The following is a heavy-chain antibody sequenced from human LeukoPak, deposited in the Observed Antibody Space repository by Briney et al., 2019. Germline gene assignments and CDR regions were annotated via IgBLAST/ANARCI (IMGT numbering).Heavy chain of an antibody. CDR1: GFTFSSYW. CDR3: AREVVPAAIVSWFAP. Sequence: GGSLRLSCAASGFTFSSYWMSWVRQAPGKGLEWVANIKQDGGEKYYVDSVKGRFTISRDNAKTSLYLQMNRLRAEDTAVYYCAREVVPAAIVSWFAPWGQGTLVTVSS. V-gene: IGHV3-7*01. CDR2: IKQDGGEK. J-gene: IGHJ5*02. D-gene: IGHD2-2*01.